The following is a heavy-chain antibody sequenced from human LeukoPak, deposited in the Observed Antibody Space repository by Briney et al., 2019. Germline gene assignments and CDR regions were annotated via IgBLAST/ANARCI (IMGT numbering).Heavy chain of an antibody. Sequence: SVKVSCKASGGTFSSYAISWVRQAPGQGLEWMGGIIPIFGTANYAQKFQGKVTMTTDTSMSTAYMELRSLRSDDTAVYYCARRRAVAGVNWFDPWGQGTLVTVSS. J-gene: IGHJ5*02. CDR3: ARRRAVAGVNWFDP. CDR2: IIPIFGTA. D-gene: IGHD6-19*01. V-gene: IGHV1-69*05. CDR1: GGTFSSYA.